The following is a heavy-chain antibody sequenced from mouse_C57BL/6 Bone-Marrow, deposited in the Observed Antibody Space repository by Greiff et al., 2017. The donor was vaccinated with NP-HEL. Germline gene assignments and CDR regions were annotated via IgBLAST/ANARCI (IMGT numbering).Heavy chain of an antibody. V-gene: IGHV1-81*01. J-gene: IGHJ3*01. CDR3: ARRKGTTGFAY. CDR1: GYTFTSYG. D-gene: IGHD2-14*01. Sequence: QVQLQQSGAELARPGASVKLSCKASGYTFTSYGISWVKQRTGQGLEWIGEIYPRSGNTYYNAKFKGKATLTADKSSSTAYMELRSLRSEYSAVYFCARRKGTTGFAYWGQGTLVTVSA. CDR2: IYPRSGNT.